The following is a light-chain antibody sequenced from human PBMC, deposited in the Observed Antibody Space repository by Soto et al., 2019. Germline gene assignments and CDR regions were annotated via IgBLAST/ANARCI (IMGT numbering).Light chain of an antibody. Sequence: DIQMTQSPSSLSASVGDRVTITCQASQDISNYLNWYQQKPGKAPKLLIYATSSLQSGVPSRFSGSGSGTDFTLTISRLEPEDFAVYYCQQYHSSPRTFGQGTKVDIK. CDR3: QQYHSSPRT. CDR2: ATS. CDR1: QDISNY. J-gene: IGKJ1*01. V-gene: IGKV1-39*01.